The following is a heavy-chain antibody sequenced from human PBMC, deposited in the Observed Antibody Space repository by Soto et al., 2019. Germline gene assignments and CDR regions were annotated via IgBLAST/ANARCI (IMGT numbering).Heavy chain of an antibody. CDR1: GFTFSSHS. Sequence: EVQLVESGGGLVQPGGSLRVSCAASGFTFSSHSMNWVRQAPGKGLEWVSFISSSSTTVYYADSVKGRFTISRDNAKNPLYLQMNSLRDEDTAVYYCARDPSQDYCYVGSCHYFDYWGQGTLVTVSS. CDR2: ISSSSTTV. CDR3: ARDPSQDYCYVGSCHYFDY. J-gene: IGHJ4*02. V-gene: IGHV3-48*02. D-gene: IGHD2-15*01.